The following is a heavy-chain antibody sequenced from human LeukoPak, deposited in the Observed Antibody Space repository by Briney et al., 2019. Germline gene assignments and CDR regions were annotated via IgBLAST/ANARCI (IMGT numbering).Heavy chain of an antibody. CDR1: GGSISSYY. J-gene: IGHJ2*01. V-gene: IGHV4-59*01. Sequence: SETLSLTCTVSGGSISSYYWSWIRQPPGKGLEWIGYIYYSGSTNYNPSLKSRVTISVDTSKNQFSLKLSSVTAADTAVYYCARDDMLVAALTGTSISGAFDLWGRGTLVTVSS. CDR3: ARDDMLVAALTGTSISGAFDL. CDR2: IYYSGST. D-gene: IGHD2-15*01.